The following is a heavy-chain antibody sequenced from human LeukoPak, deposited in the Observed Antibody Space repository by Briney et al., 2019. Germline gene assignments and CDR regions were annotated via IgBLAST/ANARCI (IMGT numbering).Heavy chain of an antibody. Sequence: PSETLSLTCTVSGGSISSGDYYWSWIRQPPGKGLEWIGYIYYSGSTYYNPSLKSRVTTSVDTSKNQFSLELSSVTAADTAVYYCARNWQDYAFDIWGQGTMVTVSS. CDR3: ARNWQDYAFDI. J-gene: IGHJ3*02. CDR2: IYYSGST. CDR1: GGSISSGDYY. D-gene: IGHD1-1*01. V-gene: IGHV4-30-4*01.